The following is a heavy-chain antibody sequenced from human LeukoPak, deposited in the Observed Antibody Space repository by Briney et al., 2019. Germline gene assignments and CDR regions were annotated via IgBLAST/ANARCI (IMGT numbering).Heavy chain of an antibody. D-gene: IGHD6-6*01. V-gene: IGHV4-34*01. Sequence: SETLSLTCAVYGGSFSGYYWSWIRQPPGKGLEWIGEINHSGSTNYNPSLKSRVTVSVDTSKNQFSLKLSSVTAADTAVYYCARGRPFNGIAARRNYYYYMDVWGKGTTVTVSS. CDR2: INHSGST. J-gene: IGHJ6*03. CDR1: GGSFSGYY. CDR3: ARGRPFNGIAARRNYYYYMDV.